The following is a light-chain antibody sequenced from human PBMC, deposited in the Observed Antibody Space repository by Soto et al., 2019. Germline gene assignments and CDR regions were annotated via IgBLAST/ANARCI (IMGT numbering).Light chain of an antibody. CDR3: CAYGGVSHCSV. V-gene: IGLV2-23*01. J-gene: IGLJ1*01. CDR1: SSDVGRYNL. Sequence: QSALTQPASVSGSPGQSITISCTGTSSDVGRYNLVSWYQQHPGKAPKLLIYEGSKWPSGVSNRFSGSKSGNTASLTITGLLAEDEADDYCCAYGGVSHCSVFGTGTKLTVL. CDR2: EGS.